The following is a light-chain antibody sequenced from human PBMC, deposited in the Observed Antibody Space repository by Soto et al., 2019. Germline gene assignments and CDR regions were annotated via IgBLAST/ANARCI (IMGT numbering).Light chain of an antibody. Sequence: QSALTQPASVSGSPGQSITISCTRSSGDVGHYNYVSWYQQHPGKAPKLIIYEVTNRPSGVSNRFSGSKSGNTASLIISGLQAEDVADYYCTSYTTGRIWVFGGGTKVTVL. CDR2: EVT. CDR1: SGDVGHYNY. J-gene: IGLJ3*02. V-gene: IGLV2-14*01. CDR3: TSYTTGRIWV.